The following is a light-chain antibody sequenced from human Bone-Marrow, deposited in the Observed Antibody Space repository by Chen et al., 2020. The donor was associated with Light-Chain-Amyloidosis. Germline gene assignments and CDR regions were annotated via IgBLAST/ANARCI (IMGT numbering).Light chain of an antibody. CDR1: QSIFSN. V-gene: IGKV1-39*01. Sequence: DIQMTQSPSSLSASVGDRVTITCRASQSIFSNLNWYQHKPGKAPTLLISTASRLQSGVPSRFSGSVYGTDFTLTISRLQPEDLASYYCQQSYSTLGVTFGPGTKVDIK. CDR2: TAS. CDR3: QQSYSTLGVT. J-gene: IGKJ3*01.